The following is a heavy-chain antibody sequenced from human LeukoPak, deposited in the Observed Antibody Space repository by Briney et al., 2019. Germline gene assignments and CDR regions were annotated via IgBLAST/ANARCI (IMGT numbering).Heavy chain of an antibody. J-gene: IGHJ4*02. V-gene: IGHV3-64*01. D-gene: IGHD6-19*01. CDR2: ISSNGGST. CDR3: ARVPFSSAWYDY. Sequence: GGSLRLSCAASGFIFSNYGMHWVRQAPGRGLEFVSRISSNGGSTYYANSLKGRFTISRGNSKNTVYLQMASLRPEDMAVYYCARVPFSSAWYDYWGQGTLVTVSS. CDR1: GFIFSNYG.